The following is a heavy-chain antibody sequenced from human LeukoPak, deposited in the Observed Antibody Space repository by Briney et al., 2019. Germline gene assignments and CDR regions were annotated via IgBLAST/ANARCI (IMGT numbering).Heavy chain of an antibody. Sequence: ASVKVSCKASGGTFSSYAISWVRQAPGQGLEWMGWISAYNGNTNYAQKLQGRVTMTTDTSTSTAYMELRSLRSDDTAVYYCARDPGHGWYVREVATTDYWGQGTLVTVSS. CDR1: GGTFSSYA. CDR3: ARDPGHGWYVREVATTDY. V-gene: IGHV1-18*01. J-gene: IGHJ4*02. D-gene: IGHD6-19*01. CDR2: ISAYNGNT.